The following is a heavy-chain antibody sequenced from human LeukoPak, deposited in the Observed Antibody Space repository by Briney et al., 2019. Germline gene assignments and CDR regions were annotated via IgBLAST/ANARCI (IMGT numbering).Heavy chain of an antibody. Sequence: SETLSLTCTVFGYSISSGYYWGWIRQPPGKGLEWIGSIYHSGNTYYNPSLKSRVTISVDTSKNQFSLKMSSVTAADTAVYYCARGSPPYYYGSGSYQFDYWGQGTLVTVSS. V-gene: IGHV4-38-2*02. CDR2: IYHSGNT. CDR3: ARGSPPYYYGSGSYQFDY. D-gene: IGHD3-10*01. CDR1: GYSISSGYY. J-gene: IGHJ4*02.